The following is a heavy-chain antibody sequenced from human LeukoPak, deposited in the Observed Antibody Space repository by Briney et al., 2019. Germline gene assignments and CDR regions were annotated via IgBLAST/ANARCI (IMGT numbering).Heavy chain of an antibody. CDR3: AREVDAAAAYNWFDP. CDR2: IYYSGST. V-gene: IGHV4-59*12. CDR1: GGSISSYY. J-gene: IGHJ5*02. D-gene: IGHD2-2*01. Sequence: MPSETLSLTCTVSGGSISSYYWSWIRQPPGKGLEWIGTIYYSGSTYYNPSLKSRVTISADTSKNQFSLKLSSVTAADTAVYYCAREVDAAAAYNWFDPWGQGTLVTVSS.